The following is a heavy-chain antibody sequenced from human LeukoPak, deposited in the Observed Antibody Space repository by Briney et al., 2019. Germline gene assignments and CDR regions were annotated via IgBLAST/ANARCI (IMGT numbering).Heavy chain of an antibody. CDR2: ISSSRRTI. D-gene: IGHD1-26*01. Sequence: PGGSLRLSCAASGFTFSSYNINWVRQAPGKGLEWVSYISSSRRTISYADSVKGRFTIPRDNAKNSLYLQMNSLRAEDTALYYCAKDRGGIVGSNAFDIWGQGTMVTVSS. V-gene: IGHV3-48*01. CDR1: GFTFSSYN. CDR3: AKDRGGIVGSNAFDI. J-gene: IGHJ3*02.